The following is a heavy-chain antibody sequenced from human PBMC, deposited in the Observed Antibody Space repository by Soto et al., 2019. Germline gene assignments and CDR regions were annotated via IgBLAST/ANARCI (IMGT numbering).Heavy chain of an antibody. J-gene: IGHJ4*02. Sequence: QVQLVESGGGVVQPGRSLRLSCAASGFSFAYYGMHWVRQAPGKGLEWVAVISYDGTEKYYEESVKGQFTISRDNTKNRLDLQMNSLRGEDTAVYFCAKAYATIALDSWGQGTLVTVSS. CDR3: AKAYATIALDS. V-gene: IGHV3-30*18. D-gene: IGHD3-10*01. CDR2: ISYDGTEK. CDR1: GFSFAYYG.